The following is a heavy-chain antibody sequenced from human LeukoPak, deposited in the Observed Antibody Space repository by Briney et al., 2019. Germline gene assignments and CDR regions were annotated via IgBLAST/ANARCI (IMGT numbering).Heavy chain of an antibody. CDR3: ASGRGYYYYYYMDV. V-gene: IGHV3-53*01. CDR2: IYSGGST. Sequence: GGSLRLSCAASGFTVSSNYMSWVRQAPGKGLEWVSVIYSGGSTYYADSVKGRFTISRDNSKNTLYLQMNSLRAEDTAVYYCASGRGYYYYYYMDVWGKGTTVTVSS. J-gene: IGHJ6*03. D-gene: IGHD2-15*01. CDR1: GFTVSSNY.